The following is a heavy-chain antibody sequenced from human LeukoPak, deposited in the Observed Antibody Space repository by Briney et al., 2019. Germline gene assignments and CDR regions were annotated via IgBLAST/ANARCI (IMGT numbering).Heavy chain of an antibody. CDR2: LYNSGST. J-gene: IGHJ4*02. CDR3: ARGSGWCDY. Sequence: PSETLSLTCTVSGGSISSHYWSWIRQPPGKGLEWIGYLYNSGSTNYNPSLKSRVTILVDTSKNQFSLKLSSVTAADTAVYYCARGSGWCDYWGQGSLVTVSS. CDR1: GGSISSHY. V-gene: IGHV4-59*11. D-gene: IGHD6-19*01.